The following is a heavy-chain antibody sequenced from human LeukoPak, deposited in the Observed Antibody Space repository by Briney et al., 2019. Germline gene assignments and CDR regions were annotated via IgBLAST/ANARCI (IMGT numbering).Heavy chain of an antibody. CDR2: ISGSGGST. Sequence: GGSLRLSCAASGFTFTSYAMSWVRQAPGKGLKWVSAISGSGGSTYYADSVKGRFTISRDNSRNTLYLQMNSLRAEDMAVYYCAKVDIVATISQIGFDYWGQGTLVTVSS. CDR1: GFTFTSYA. J-gene: IGHJ4*02. CDR3: AKVDIVATISQIGFDY. V-gene: IGHV3-23*01. D-gene: IGHD5-12*01.